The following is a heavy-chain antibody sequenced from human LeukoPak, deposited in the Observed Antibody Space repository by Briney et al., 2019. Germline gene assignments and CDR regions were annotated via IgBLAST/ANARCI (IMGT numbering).Heavy chain of an antibody. J-gene: IGHJ4*02. Sequence: GGSLRLSCAASGFTFSSYEMNWVRQAPGKGLEWVSYISSSGSTIYYADSVKGRFTISRDNAKNSLYLQMNSLRAEDTAVYYCARDKVRGSNWGSSFDYWGQGTLVTVSS. D-gene: IGHD7-27*01. CDR2: ISSSGSTI. CDR1: GFTFSSYE. CDR3: ARDKVRGSNWGSSFDY. V-gene: IGHV3-48*03.